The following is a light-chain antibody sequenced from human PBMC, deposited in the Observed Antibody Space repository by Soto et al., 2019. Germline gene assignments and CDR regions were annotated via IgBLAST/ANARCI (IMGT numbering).Light chain of an antibody. CDR3: SSYAGSNNWV. CDR1: SSNIGAGYD. Sequence: QSVLTQPPSVSGAPGQRVTISCTGSSSNIGAGYDLHWYQQHPGKAPKLMIYEVSKRPSGVPDRFSGSKSGNTASLTVSGLQAEDEADYYCSSYAGSNNWVFGGGTKVTVL. V-gene: IGLV2-8*01. CDR2: EVS. J-gene: IGLJ3*02.